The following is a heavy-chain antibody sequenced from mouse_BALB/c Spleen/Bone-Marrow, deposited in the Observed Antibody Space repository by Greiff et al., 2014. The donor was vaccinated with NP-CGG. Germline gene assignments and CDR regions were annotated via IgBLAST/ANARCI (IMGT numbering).Heavy chain of an antibody. CDR1: GFNIKKTY. J-gene: IGHJ3*01. CDR2: IDPANGNT. V-gene: IGHV14-3*02. CDR3: AIYYYGSSGFAY. Sequence: VQLQQAGAELVKPGASVKLSCTASGFNIKKTYMHWGKQRPEQGLEGVGRIDPANGNTKYDPKFQGKATITADTSSNTAYLQLSSLTSEDTAVYYCAIYYYGSSGFAYWGQGTLVTVSA. D-gene: IGHD1-1*01.